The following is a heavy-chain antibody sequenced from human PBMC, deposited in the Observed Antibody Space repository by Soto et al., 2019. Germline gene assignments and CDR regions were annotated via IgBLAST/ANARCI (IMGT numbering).Heavy chain of an antibody. CDR3: ARDHPLSCSSTSCPIYYYYYGMDV. CDR1: GFTFSSYS. V-gene: IGHV3-33*08. Sequence: PGGSLRLSCAASGFTFSSYSMNWVRQAPGKGLEWVAVIWYDGSNKYYADSVKGRFTTSRDNSKNTLYLQMNSLRAEDTAVYYCARDHPLSCSSTSCPIYYYYYGMDVWGQGTTVTVSS. J-gene: IGHJ6*02. D-gene: IGHD2-2*01. CDR2: IWYDGSNK.